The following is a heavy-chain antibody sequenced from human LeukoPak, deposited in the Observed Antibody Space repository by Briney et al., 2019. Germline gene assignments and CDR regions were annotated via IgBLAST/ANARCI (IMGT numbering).Heavy chain of an antibody. Sequence: GGSLRLSCAASGFSFSSFDMSWVRQAPGEGLEWVSGISGSGGSTYYTDSVKGRFTMSRDNSKNTLYLQMNSLRAEDTAVYYCAKVSWSPGTDVWGQGTTVTVSS. CDR1: GFSFSSFD. J-gene: IGHJ6*02. D-gene: IGHD1-1*01. V-gene: IGHV3-23*01. CDR2: ISGSGGST. CDR3: AKVSWSPGTDV.